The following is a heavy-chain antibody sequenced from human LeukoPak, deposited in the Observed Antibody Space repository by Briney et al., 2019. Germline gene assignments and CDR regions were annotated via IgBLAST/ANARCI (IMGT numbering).Heavy chain of an antibody. V-gene: IGHV1-69*04. D-gene: IGHD4-23*01. Sequence: SVKVSCKASGGTFSSYAISWVRQAPGQGLEWMGRIIPILGIANYAQKFQGRVTITADKSTSTAYMELSSLRSEDTAVYYCAGDADYGGNSGYWGEGTLVSVSS. CDR2: IIPILGIA. J-gene: IGHJ4*02. CDR3: AGDADYGGNSGY. CDR1: GGTFSSYA.